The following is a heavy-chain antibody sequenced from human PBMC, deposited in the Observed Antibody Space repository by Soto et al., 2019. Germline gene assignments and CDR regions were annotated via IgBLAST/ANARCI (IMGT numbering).Heavy chain of an antibody. J-gene: IGHJ4*01. D-gene: IGHD6-6*01. Sequence: ASVKVSCKASGYTLTGYFIHWVRQAPGQGLEWMGWINPNTGDRNYAQDFQGRVALTRDTSISTAFMELRDLTSADTAVYYCARSLSTIGARPDYWGHGTLVTVSS. CDR2: INPNTGDR. V-gene: IGHV1-2*02. CDR1: GYTLTGYF. CDR3: ARSLSTIGARPDY.